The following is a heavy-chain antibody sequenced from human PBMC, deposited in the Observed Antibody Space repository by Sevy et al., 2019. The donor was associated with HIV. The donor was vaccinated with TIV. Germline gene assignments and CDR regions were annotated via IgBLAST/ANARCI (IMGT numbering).Heavy chain of an antibody. CDR1: GFTVNSDY. V-gene: IGHV3-53*01. CDR2: VYSGGTT. D-gene: IGHD3-10*01. CDR3: ARHISFGELGSWFDP. J-gene: IGHJ5*02. Sequence: GGSLRLSCAASGFTVNSDYMSWVRQAPGKGLEWVSVVYSGGTTYYADSVKGRFTISRDNSKNSLYLQMNSLRAEDTAVDYCARHISFGELGSWFDPWGQGTLVTVSS.